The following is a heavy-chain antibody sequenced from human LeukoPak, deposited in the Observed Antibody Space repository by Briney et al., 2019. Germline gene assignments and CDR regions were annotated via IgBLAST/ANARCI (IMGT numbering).Heavy chain of an antibody. D-gene: IGHD4-23*01. J-gene: IGHJ5*02. CDR1: GYTFTSYY. CDR3: ARADYGGNPFDP. Sequence: ASVKVCCKASGYTFTSYYMHWVRQAPGQGLEWMGIINPSGGSTSYAQKFQGRVTMTRDTSTSTVYMELSSLRSEDTAVYYCARADYGGNPFDPWGQGTLVTVSS. V-gene: IGHV1-46*01. CDR2: INPSGGST.